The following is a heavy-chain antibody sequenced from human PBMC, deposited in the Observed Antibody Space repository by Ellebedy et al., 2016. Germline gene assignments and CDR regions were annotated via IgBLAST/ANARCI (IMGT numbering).Heavy chain of an antibody. CDR3: ARVRSPDYSTNYDLDV. J-gene: IGHJ6*02. Sequence: GGSLRLXXAASGFTFSRYGMHWVRQAQGKGLEWVAAISNDGNDENYGASVKGRFSISRDNSKNRVYLQMSSLRLEDTAVYSCARVRSPDYSTNYDLDVWGQGTTVTVSS. CDR2: ISNDGNDE. D-gene: IGHD3-22*01. V-gene: IGHV3-30*03. CDR1: GFTFSRYG.